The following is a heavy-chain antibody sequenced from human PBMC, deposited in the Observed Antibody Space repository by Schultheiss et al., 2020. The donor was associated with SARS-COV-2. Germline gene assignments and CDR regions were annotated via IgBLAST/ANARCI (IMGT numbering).Heavy chain of an antibody. Sequence: TVSGGSISSYYWSWIRQPAGKGLEWIGRIYTSGSTNYNPSLKSRVTISVDTSKNQFSLKLSSVTAADTAVYYCARGASVGAAGWFDPWGQGTLVTVSS. CDR3: ARGASVGAAGWFDP. CDR1: GGSISSYY. D-gene: IGHD1-26*01. J-gene: IGHJ5*02. V-gene: IGHV4-4*07. CDR2: IYTSGST.